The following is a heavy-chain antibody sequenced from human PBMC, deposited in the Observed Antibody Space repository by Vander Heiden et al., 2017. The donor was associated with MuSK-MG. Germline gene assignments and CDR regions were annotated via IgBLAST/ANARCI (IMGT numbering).Heavy chain of an antibody. V-gene: IGHV1-2*06. J-gene: IGHJ6*03. D-gene: IGHD3-10*01. CDR1: GYTFTGYY. CDR3: ARDSLSITMVQGVIARGDYYYYYYMDV. Sequence: QVQLVQSGAEVKKPGASVKVSCKASGYTFTGYYMHWVRQAPGQGLEWMGRINPNSGGTNYAQKFQGRVTMTRDTSISTAYMELSRLRSDDTAVYYCARDSLSITMVQGVIARGDYYYYYYMDVWGKGTTVTVSS. CDR2: INPNSGGT.